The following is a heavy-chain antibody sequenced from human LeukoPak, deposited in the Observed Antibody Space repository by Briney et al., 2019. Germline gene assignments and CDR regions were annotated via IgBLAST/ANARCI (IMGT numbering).Heavy chain of an antibody. CDR3: ARYSFGSDFFDY. CDR2: IYTSGST. J-gene: IGHJ4*02. CDR1: GGSISYYY. Sequence: PSETLSLTCTVSGGSISYYYWSWIRQPAGKGLEWIGRIYTSGSTHYNPSLQSRVTISVDTSKNQFSLKLSSVTAADTAVYYCARYSFGSDFFDYWGRGTLVTVSS. V-gene: IGHV4-4*07. D-gene: IGHD5-18*01.